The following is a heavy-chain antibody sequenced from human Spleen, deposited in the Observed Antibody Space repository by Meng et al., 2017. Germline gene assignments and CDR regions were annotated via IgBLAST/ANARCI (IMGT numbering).Heavy chain of an antibody. CDR2: ISYDGSNK. J-gene: IGHJ4*02. CDR1: GFTFSSYA. V-gene: IGHV3-30*04. D-gene: IGHD5-18*01. CDR3: ARPTGYSYGYAHY. Sequence: GESLKISCAASGFTFSSYAMYWVRQAPGKGLEWVAVISYDGSNKYYADSVKGRFTISRDNSKNTLYLQMNSLRAEGTAVYYCARPTGYSYGYAHYWGQGTLVTVSS.